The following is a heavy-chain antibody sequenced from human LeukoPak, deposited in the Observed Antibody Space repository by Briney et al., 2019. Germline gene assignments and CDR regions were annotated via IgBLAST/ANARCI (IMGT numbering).Heavy chain of an antibody. CDR1: GFTFSSYS. CDR3: ARLPDYTEGYYMDV. Sequence: SGGSLRLSCAASGFTFSSYSMNWVRQAPGKGLEWVSSISSSSSYIYYADSVKGRFTISRDNAKNSLYLQMNSLRAEDTAVYYCARLPDYTEGYYMDVWGKGTTVTVSS. CDR2: ISSSSSYI. V-gene: IGHV3-21*01. D-gene: IGHD4-11*01. J-gene: IGHJ6*03.